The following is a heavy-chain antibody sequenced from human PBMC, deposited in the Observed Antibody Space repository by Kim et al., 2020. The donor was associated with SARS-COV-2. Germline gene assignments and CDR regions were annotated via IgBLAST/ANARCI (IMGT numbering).Heavy chain of an antibody. V-gene: IGHV3-23*01. D-gene: IGHD3-10*01. Sequence: VKGRYTISRDNSKNRLDLQMNRLRAEDTAVYYCAKDGVVGSYSYYYYGMDVWGQGTTVTVSS. J-gene: IGHJ6*02. CDR3: AKDGVVGSYSYYYYGMDV.